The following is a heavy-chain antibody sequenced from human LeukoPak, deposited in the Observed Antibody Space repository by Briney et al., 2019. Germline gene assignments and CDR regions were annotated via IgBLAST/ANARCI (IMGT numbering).Heavy chain of an antibody. Sequence: PSETLSLTCTVSGGSVSSGTYYWSWIRQPPGKGLEWIGYIYYSGSTNYNPSLKSRVTISVDTSKNQFSLKLSSVTAADTAVYYCARDRVRGNSNPFFDYWGQGTLVTVSS. CDR3: ARDRVRGNSNPFFDY. V-gene: IGHV4-61*01. CDR2: IYYSGST. J-gene: IGHJ4*02. D-gene: IGHD4-11*01. CDR1: GGSVSSGTYY.